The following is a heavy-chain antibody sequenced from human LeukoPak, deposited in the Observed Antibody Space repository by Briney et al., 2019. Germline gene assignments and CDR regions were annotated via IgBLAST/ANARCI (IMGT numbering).Heavy chain of an antibody. D-gene: IGHD6-13*01. J-gene: IGHJ6*04. CDR3: ARAIAAAGTRAYYYGMDV. V-gene: IGHV1-18*04. CDR2: ISVYNGNT. Sequence: ASVKVSCKASGYTFPSYGISWVRQAPGQRLEWMGWISVYNGNTNYAQKLQGRVTMTTDTSTSTAYMELRSLRSDDTAVYYCARAIAAAGTRAYYYGMDVWGKGTTVTVSS. CDR1: GYTFPSYG.